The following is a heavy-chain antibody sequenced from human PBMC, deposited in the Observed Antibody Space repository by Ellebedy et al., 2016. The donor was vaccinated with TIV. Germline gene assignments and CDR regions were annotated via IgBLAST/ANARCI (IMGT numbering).Heavy chain of an antibody. D-gene: IGHD3-10*01. CDR1: GFTFSSYS. V-gene: IGHV3-48*01. J-gene: IGHJ6*02. CDR2: ISSSSSTI. Sequence: GESLKISCAASGFTFSSYSMNWVRQAPGKGLEWVSYISSSSSTIYYADSVKGRFTISRDNSKNTLYLQMNSLRAEDTAVYYCARDTFYYGSGSYYYYGMDVWGQGTTVTVSS. CDR3: ARDTFYYGSGSYYYYGMDV.